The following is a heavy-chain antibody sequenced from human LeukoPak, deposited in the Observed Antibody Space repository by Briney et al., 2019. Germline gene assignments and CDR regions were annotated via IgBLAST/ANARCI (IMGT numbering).Heavy chain of an antibody. J-gene: IGHJ4*02. D-gene: IGHD6-19*01. CDR2: IKQDGSET. CDR1: RFTLSNYW. V-gene: IGHV3-7*01. CDR3: ARQRGSGCLDY. Sequence: GGSLRLSCAASRFTLSNYWMSWVRQAPGKGLEWVANIKQDGSETYYVDSVKGRFTISRDNAKNSLSLQMNSLRAEDTAVYYCARQRGSGCLDYWGQGTLVTISS.